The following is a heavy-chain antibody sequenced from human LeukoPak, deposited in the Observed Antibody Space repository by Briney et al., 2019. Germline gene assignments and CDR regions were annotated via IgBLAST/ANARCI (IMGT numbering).Heavy chain of an antibody. D-gene: IGHD3-10*01. J-gene: IGHJ4*02. Sequence: AGGSLRLSCAASGFTFSSYAMSWVRQAPGKGLEWVSAISGSGGSTYYADSVKGRFTISRDNSKNTLYLQMNSLRAEDTAVYYCAKDLLASMVRGVIKNYFDYWGQGTLVTVSS. CDR1: GFTFSSYA. CDR3: AKDLLASMVRGVIKNYFDY. V-gene: IGHV3-23*01. CDR2: ISGSGGST.